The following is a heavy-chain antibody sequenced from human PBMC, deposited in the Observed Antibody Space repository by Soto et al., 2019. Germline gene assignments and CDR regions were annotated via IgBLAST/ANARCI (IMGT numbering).Heavy chain of an antibody. J-gene: IGHJ6*02. Sequence: GESLKISCKGSGYNFATYWIAWVRQLPGKGPEWMGIIYPGDSDTSYSPSFQGQVTISVDKSISTAYLQWNSLKASDTAVYYCARRGYSYGLDVWGQGTKVTVSS. CDR3: ARRGYSYGLDV. D-gene: IGHD5-18*01. V-gene: IGHV5-51*01. CDR2: IYPGDSDT. CDR1: GYNFATYW.